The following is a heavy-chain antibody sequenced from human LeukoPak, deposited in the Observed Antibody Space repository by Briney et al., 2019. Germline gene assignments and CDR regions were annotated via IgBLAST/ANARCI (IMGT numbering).Heavy chain of an antibody. D-gene: IGHD3-10*01. J-gene: IGHJ3*01. Sequence: PGGSLRLSCEASGLTLGDAWIHWVRQAPGKGLEWVGRMKSKASGGTPDYAAPVIGRFTISRDDSKNTLYLQMNSLKIEDGGVYYCTSDFGWGQGTMVVVSS. CDR3: TSDFG. CDR2: MKSKASGGTP. CDR1: GLTLGDAW. V-gene: IGHV3-15*01.